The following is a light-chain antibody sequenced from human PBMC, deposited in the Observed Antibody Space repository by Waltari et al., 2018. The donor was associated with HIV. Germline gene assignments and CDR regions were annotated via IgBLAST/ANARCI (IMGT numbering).Light chain of an antibody. CDR3: HQYSNYLGS. V-gene: IGKV1-5*03. CDR1: QNVGTW. CDR2: KAT. J-gene: IGKJ1*01. Sequence: DIHMSQSPPTLTASVGDRLNITCRASQNVGTWLAWYQQKPGEAPKLLIHKATDVEDGVPSRFSGSASGTEFTLTIDSLHPDDFATFYCHQYSNYLGSFGQGTKLELK.